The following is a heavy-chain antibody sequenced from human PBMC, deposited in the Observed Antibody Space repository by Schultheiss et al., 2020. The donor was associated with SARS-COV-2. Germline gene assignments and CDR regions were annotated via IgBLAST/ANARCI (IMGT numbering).Heavy chain of an antibody. V-gene: IGHV3-21*05. J-gene: IGHJ6*02. CDR1: AFSFSSYS. CDR3: ARDRVLGYDFPVDV. Sequence: GGSLRLSCAASAFSFSSYSMNWVRQAPGKGLEWVSYISSSSSYIYYADSVKGRFTISRDNAKNSLYLQMNSLRAEDTAVYYCARDRVLGYDFPVDVWGQGTTVTVSS. D-gene: IGHD3-3*01. CDR2: ISSSSSYI.